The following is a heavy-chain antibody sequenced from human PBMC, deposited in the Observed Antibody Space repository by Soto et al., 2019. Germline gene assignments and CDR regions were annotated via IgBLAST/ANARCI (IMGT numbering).Heavy chain of an antibody. D-gene: IGHD5-18*01. CDR3: ARGKGRGYSYGYMGWFDP. J-gene: IGHJ5*02. CDR2: INPNSGGT. Sequence: GSVEVYFKASGCPFTGYYMHLVRQAPGQGLEWMGWINPNSGGTNYAQKFQGRVTMTRDTSISTAYMELSRLRSDDTAVYYCARGKGRGYSYGYMGWFDPWGQGTMVTVSS. CDR1: GCPFTGYY. V-gene: IGHV1-2*02.